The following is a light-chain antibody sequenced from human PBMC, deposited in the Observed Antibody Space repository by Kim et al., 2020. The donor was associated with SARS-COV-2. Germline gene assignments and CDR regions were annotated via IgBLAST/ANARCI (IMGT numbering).Light chain of an antibody. CDR1: VLAKKY. J-gene: IGLJ3*02. V-gene: IGLV3-27*01. CDR2: KDS. Sequence: SVPPGQTARITCSGDVLAKKYARWFQQKPGQAPVLVIYKDSERPSGIPERFSGSSSGTTVTLTISGAQVEDEADYYCYSAADNSWVFGGGTQLTVL. CDR3: YSAADNSWV.